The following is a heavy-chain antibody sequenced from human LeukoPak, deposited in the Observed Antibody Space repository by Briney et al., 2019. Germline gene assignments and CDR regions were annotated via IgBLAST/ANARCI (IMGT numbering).Heavy chain of an antibody. D-gene: IGHD1-26*01. J-gene: IGHJ6*03. CDR1: GGSISSYY. V-gene: IGHV4-4*07. CDR3: ARGSGSYAGGYYYYYMDV. Sequence: SETLSLTCTVSGGSISSYYWSWIRQPAGKGPEWIGRIYTSGTTNYNPSLKSRVTMSLDTSKNHFSLKLSSVTAADTAVYYCARGSGSYAGGYYYYYMDVWGKGTTVTVSS. CDR2: IYTSGTT.